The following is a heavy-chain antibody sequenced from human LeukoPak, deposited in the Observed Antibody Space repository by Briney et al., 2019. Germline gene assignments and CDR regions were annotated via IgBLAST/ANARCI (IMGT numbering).Heavy chain of an antibody. CDR3: ARDSSTTVTGAFDI. Sequence: PGGSLRLSCAASGFTFSSYAMHWVRQAPGKGLEWVAVTSYGGSNQYYADSVKGRFTLSRDNSKNTLYLQMNSLRAEDTAVYYCARDSSTTVTGAFDIWGQGTMVTVSS. V-gene: IGHV3-30-3*01. D-gene: IGHD4-17*01. CDR2: TSYGGSNQ. CDR1: GFTFSSYA. J-gene: IGHJ3*02.